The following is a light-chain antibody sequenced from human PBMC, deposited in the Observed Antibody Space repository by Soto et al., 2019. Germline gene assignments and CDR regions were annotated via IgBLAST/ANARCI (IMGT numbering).Light chain of an antibody. V-gene: IGLV2-14*01. J-gene: IGLJ1*01. Sequence: QSVLTQPASVSGSPGQSITISCTGTSSDVGGYNYVSWYQQHPGKAPKLMIYEVSNRPSGVSNRFSGSKSGNTASLTISGLYAEDEADYYCSSYTSSSTRGFGTGAKRTVL. CDR1: SSDVGGYNY. CDR2: EVS. CDR3: SSYTSSSTRG.